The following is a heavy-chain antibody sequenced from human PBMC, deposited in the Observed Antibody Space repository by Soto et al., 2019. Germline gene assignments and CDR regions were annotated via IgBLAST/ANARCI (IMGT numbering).Heavy chain of an antibody. CDR3: VKDLGVPAGPRDY. CDR1: GFTFSSYA. CDR2: ISYDGSNK. V-gene: IGHV3-30*14. Sequence: QVQLVESGGGVVQPGRSLRLSCAASGFTFSSYAMHWVRQAPGKGLEWVAVISYDGSNKYYADSVKGRFTISRDNSKNTLYLQMSSLRAEDTAVYYCVKDLGVPAGPRDYWGQGTLVTVSS. D-gene: IGHD2-2*01. J-gene: IGHJ4*02.